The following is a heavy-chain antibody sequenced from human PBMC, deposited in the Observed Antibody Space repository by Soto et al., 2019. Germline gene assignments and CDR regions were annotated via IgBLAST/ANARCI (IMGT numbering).Heavy chain of an antibody. CDR3: ARRGGRSGSYSAFDI. V-gene: IGHV4-39*01. D-gene: IGHD3-10*01. Sequence: KPSETLSLTCTVSGGSISSSSYYWGWIRQPPGKGLEWVGSIYYSGSTYYNPSLKSRVTISVDTSKNQFSLKLSSVTAADTAVYYCARRGGRSGSYSAFDIWGQGTMVTV. CDR1: GGSISSSSYY. J-gene: IGHJ3*02. CDR2: IYYSGST.